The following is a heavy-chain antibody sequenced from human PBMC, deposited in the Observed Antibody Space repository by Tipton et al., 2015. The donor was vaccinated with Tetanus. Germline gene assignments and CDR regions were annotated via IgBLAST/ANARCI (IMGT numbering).Heavy chain of an antibody. J-gene: IGHJ4*02. CDR2: IDYFGST. CDR1: GGSISTYH. CDR3: ARTSGYMYSDC. D-gene: IGHD3-3*01. V-gene: IGHV4-59*01. Sequence: LRLSCTVSGGSISTYHWNWIRQSPGKGLEWIGYIDYFGSTKYNPSLRSRVAMSVDTSKNQLSLRLNSVTSADTAVYYCARTSGYMYSDCWGQGTLVTVSS.